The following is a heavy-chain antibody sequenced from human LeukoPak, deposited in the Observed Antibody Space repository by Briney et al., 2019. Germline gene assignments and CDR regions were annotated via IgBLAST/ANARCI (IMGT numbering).Heavy chain of an antibody. CDR1: GYTFTGYY. Sequence: ASVKVSCKASGYTFTGYYMHWVRQAPGQGLEWMGWINPHIGGTNYAQKFQGRVTMTRDTSISTAYMELSRLRSDDTAVYYCAPWTTTDAFDIWGQGTMVTVSS. CDR3: APWTTTDAFDI. J-gene: IGHJ3*02. D-gene: IGHD1-14*01. CDR2: INPHIGGT. V-gene: IGHV1-2*02.